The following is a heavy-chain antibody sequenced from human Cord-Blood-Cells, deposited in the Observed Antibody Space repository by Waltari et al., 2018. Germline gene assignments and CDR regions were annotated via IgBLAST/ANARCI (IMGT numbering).Heavy chain of an antibody. V-gene: IGHV4-34*01. CDR2: IKHSGST. Sequence: QVQLQQWGAGLLKPSETLSLTCAVYGGSFSGYYWSWIRQPPGKGLEWIGKIKHSGSTNYNPSRKSRVTISADTPENQFSRKLSSVTAADTAVYYCARSGVAAAYTWFDPWGQGTLVTVSS. CDR3: ARSGVAAAYTWFDP. CDR1: GGSFSGYY. J-gene: IGHJ5*02. D-gene: IGHD6-13*01.